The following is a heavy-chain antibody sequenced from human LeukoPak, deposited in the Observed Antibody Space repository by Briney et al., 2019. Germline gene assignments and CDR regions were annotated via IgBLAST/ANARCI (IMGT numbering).Heavy chain of an antibody. CDR3: ARVSMDCSSTSCSVLYYYYYYMDV. D-gene: IGHD2-2*01. Sequence: GGSLRLSCAASGLTFDDYGMSWVRQAPGKGLEWVSGINWNGGSTGYADSVKGRFTISRDNAKNSLYLQMNSLRAEDTALYHCARVSMDCSSTSCSVLYYYYYYMDVWGKGTTVTISS. CDR2: INWNGGST. CDR1: GLTFDDYG. J-gene: IGHJ6*03. V-gene: IGHV3-20*01.